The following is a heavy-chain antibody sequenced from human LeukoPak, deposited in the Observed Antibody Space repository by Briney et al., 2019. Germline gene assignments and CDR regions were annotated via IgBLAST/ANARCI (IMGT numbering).Heavy chain of an antibody. D-gene: IGHD5-18*01. J-gene: IGHJ4*02. Sequence: PSETLSLTCTVSGGSISSSSYYWGWIRQPPGKGLEWIESIYYSGSTYYNPSLKSRVTISVDTSKNQFSLKLSSVTAADTAVYYCARLREDTAMVDYWGQGTLVTVSS. CDR2: IYYSGST. CDR1: GGSISSSSYY. CDR3: ARLREDTAMVDY. V-gene: IGHV4-39*01.